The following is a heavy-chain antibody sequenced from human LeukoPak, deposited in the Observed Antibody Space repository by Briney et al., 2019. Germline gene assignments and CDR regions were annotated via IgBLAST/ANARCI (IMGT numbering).Heavy chain of an antibody. V-gene: IGHV1-2*02. Sequence: GASVKVSCKASGYTFTGYYMHWVRQAPGQGLEWMGWINPNSGGTNYAQKFQGRVTMTRDTSISTAYMELSRLRSDDTAVYYCARDLDSGYDNFDYWGQGTLVTVSS. CDR2: INPNSGGT. J-gene: IGHJ4*02. D-gene: IGHD5-12*01. CDR1: GYTFTGYY. CDR3: ARDLDSGYDNFDY.